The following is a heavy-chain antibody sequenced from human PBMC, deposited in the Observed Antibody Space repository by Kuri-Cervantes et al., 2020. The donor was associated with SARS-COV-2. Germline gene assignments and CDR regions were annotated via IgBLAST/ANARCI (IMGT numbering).Heavy chain of an antibody. V-gene: IGHV3-23*01. CDR1: GFTFSSYA. J-gene: IGHJ2*01. Sequence: LSLTCAASGFTFSSYAMSWVRQAPGKGLEWVSAISGSGGSTYYADSVKGRFTISRDNSKNTLYLQMNSLRAEDTAVYYCARSKPGGWYFDLWGRGTLVTVSS. CDR2: ISGSGGST. D-gene: IGHD3-16*01. CDR3: ARSKPGGWYFDL.